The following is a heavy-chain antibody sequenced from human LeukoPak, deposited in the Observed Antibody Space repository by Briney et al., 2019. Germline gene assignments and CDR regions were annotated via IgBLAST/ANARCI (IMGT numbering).Heavy chain of an antibody. CDR1: GGSISSYY. V-gene: IGHV4-4*07. Sequence: PSETLSLTCTVSGGSISSYYWSWIRQPAGKGLEWIGRIYTSGSTNYNPSLKSRVTMSVDTSRNQFSLKLSSVTAADTAVYYCASLAAAGISDYWGQGTLVTVSS. J-gene: IGHJ4*02. CDR2: IYTSGST. CDR3: ASLAAAGISDY. D-gene: IGHD6-13*01.